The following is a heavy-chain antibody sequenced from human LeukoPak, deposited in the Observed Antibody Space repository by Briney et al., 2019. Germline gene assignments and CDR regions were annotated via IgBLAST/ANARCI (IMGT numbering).Heavy chain of an antibody. Sequence: GESLKTSCKGSGYSFTSYWIGWVRQMPGKGLEWMGIIYPGDSDTRYSPSFQGQVTISADKSISTAYLQWSSLKASDTAMYYCARHLYNDILTGYHYYYYGMDVWGQGTTVTVSS. D-gene: IGHD3-9*01. CDR3: ARHLYNDILTGYHYYYYGMDV. J-gene: IGHJ6*02. CDR1: GYSFTSYW. CDR2: IYPGDSDT. V-gene: IGHV5-51*01.